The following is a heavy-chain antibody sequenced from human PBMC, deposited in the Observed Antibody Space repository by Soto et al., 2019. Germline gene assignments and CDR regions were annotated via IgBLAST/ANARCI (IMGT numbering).Heavy chain of an antibody. CDR2: IDPSNSFA. J-gene: IGHJ4*02. D-gene: IGHD3-10*01. Sequence: GESLKISCQAFEYSFTIYWISWVRQMPGAGLEWMGRIDPSNSFATYSPSFQGHVTISVYKSTRIVYLQWRSLKASDTATYYCARHQSGSGTSNFDFRAQGTPVPVSS. V-gene: IGHV5-10-1*01. CDR3: ARHQSGSGTSNFDF. CDR1: EYSFTIYW.